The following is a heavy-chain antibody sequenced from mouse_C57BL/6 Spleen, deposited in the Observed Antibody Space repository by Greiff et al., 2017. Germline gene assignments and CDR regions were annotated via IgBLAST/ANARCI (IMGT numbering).Heavy chain of an antibody. CDR3: ARSGYYGSSPWFAY. CDR2: INPNNGGT. D-gene: IGHD1-1*01. J-gene: IGHJ3*01. V-gene: IGHV1-26*01. Sequence: EVQLQQSGPELVKPGASVKISCKASGYTFTDYYMNWVKQSHGKSLEWIGDINPNNGGTSYNQKCKGKATLTVDKSSSTAYMELRSLTSEDSAVYYCARSGYYGSSPWFAYWGQGTLVTVSA. CDR1: GYTFTDYY.